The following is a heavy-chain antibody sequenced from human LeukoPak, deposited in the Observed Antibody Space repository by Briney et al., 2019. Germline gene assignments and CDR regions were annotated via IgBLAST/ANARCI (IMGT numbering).Heavy chain of an antibody. V-gene: IGHV3-21*01. CDR2: ISSSSSYI. CDR1: GFTFSSYS. J-gene: IGHJ4*02. CDR3: ARSRIEILGTYYFDY. Sequence: GGSLRLSCAASGFTFSSYSMNWVRQAPGKGLECVSSISSSSSYIYYADSVKGRFTISRDNAKNSLYLQMNSLRAEDTAVYYCARSRIEILGTYYFDYWGQGTLVTVSS. D-gene: IGHD2-15*01.